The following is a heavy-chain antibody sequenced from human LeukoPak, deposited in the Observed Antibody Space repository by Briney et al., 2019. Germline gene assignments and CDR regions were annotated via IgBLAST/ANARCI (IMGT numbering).Heavy chain of an antibody. V-gene: IGHV1-46*01. CDR1: GYTFTSYY. CDR2: INPSGGST. CDR3: ARSQDCSGGSCYSGYAFDX. Sequence: GASVKVSCKASGYTFTSYYMHWVRQAPGQGLEWMGIINPSGGSTSYAQKFQGRVTMTRDTSTSTVYMELSSLRSEDTAVYYCARSQDCSGGSCYSGYAFDXWGQGTMVTVSS. D-gene: IGHD2-15*01. J-gene: IGHJ3*02.